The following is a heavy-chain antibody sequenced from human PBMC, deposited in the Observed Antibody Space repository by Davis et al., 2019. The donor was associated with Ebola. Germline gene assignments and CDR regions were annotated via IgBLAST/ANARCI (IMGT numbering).Heavy chain of an antibody. CDR3: ARGTNWFDP. CDR1: GGSVSSYY. Sequence: SETLSLTCTVSGGSVSSYYWSWIRQPPGKGLEWIGYIHYSGSTNNNPSLKSRVTMSVDTSKNQFSLKLSSVTAADTAVYYCARGTNWFDPWGQGTLVTVSS. V-gene: IGHV4-59*02. J-gene: IGHJ5*02. CDR2: IHYSGST.